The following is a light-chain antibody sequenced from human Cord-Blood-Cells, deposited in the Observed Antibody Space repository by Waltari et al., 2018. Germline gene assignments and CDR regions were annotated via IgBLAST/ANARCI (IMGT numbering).Light chain of an antibody. CDR3: CSYAGSSTYV. V-gene: IGLV2-23*01. CDR1: SSDVGSYNL. CDR2: EGS. Sequence: QSALTHPASMSCSPGQSITISCTGTSSDVGSYNLVSRYQQHPGKAPKLMIYEGSKRPSGVSNRFSGSKSGNTASLTISGLQAEDEADYYCCSYAGSSTYVFGTGTKVTVL. J-gene: IGLJ1*01.